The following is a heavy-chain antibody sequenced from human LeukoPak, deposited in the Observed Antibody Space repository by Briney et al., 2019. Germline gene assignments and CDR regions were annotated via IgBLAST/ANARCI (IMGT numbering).Heavy chain of an antibody. V-gene: IGHV3-23*01. J-gene: IGHJ3*02. D-gene: IGHD3-16*01. CDR2: ISGSGGST. Sequence: PGGSLRLSCAASGFTFSSYAMSWVRQAPGKGLEWVSLISGSGGSTYYADSVKGRFTISRDNSKNTLYLQMNSLRAEDTAVFYCAKDRDDYVWGSYLGAFDTWGQGTMVTVSS. CDR3: AKDRDDYVWGSYLGAFDT. CDR1: GFTFSSYA.